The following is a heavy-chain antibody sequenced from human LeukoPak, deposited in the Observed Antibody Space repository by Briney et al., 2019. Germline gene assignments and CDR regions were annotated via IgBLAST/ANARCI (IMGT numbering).Heavy chain of an antibody. J-gene: IGHJ4*02. CDR3: ARERWEIAAAGIFDY. Sequence: SETLSLTCTVSGGSISSYYWSWIRQPAGKGLEWIGRIYTSGSTNYNPSLKSRVTMSVDTSKNQFSLKLSSVTAADTAVYYCARERWEIAAAGIFDYWGQGTLVTVSS. D-gene: IGHD6-13*01. CDR2: IYTSGST. V-gene: IGHV4-4*07. CDR1: GGSISSYY.